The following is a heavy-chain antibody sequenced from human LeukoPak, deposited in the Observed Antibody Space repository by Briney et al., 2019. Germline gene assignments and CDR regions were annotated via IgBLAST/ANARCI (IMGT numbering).Heavy chain of an antibody. D-gene: IGHD6-19*01. CDR2: ISGSGGST. Sequence: PGGSLRLSCAASGFTFSSYAMSWVRQAPGKGLEWVSAISGSGGSTYYADSVKGRFTISRDNSKNTLYLQMNSLSAEDTAVYYCARRDSSGWYYFDHWGQGSLVTVSS. CDR1: GFTFSSYA. V-gene: IGHV3-23*01. J-gene: IGHJ4*02. CDR3: ARRDSSGWYYFDH.